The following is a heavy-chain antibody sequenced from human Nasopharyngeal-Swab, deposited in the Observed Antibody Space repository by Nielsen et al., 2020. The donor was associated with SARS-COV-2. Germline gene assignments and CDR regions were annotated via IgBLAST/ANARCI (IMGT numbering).Heavy chain of an antibody. CDR1: GFSTSTYA. CDR3: AKGSPGQCSSVTCTGALYFDY. J-gene: IGHJ4*02. D-gene: IGHD2-2*01. Sequence: GESLKISCAASGFSTSTYAMSWVRQAPGKGLEWVSAISAGGTTYYADYAKGRFTISRDNSKNTLYLQLNSLRDEDTAVYYCAKGSPGQCSSVTCTGALYFDYWGQGTLVTVSS. CDR2: ISAGGTT. V-gene: IGHV3-23*01.